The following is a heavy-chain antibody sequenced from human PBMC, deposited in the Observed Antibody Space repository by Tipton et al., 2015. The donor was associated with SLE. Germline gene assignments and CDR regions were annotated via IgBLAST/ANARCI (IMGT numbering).Heavy chain of an antibody. V-gene: IGHV3-33*01. D-gene: IGHD3-22*01. CDR3: ARGGDYYDSTMGAFDI. Sequence: SLRLSCAASGFTFNYHGMHWVRQVPGKGLEWVATTWYDDENNKYYSDSVRGRFTISRDNSKNTLSLQMNSLRAEDTAVYYCARGGDYYDSTMGAFDIWGQGTMVTVSS. CDR1: GFTFNYHG. CDR2: TWYDDENNK. J-gene: IGHJ3*02.